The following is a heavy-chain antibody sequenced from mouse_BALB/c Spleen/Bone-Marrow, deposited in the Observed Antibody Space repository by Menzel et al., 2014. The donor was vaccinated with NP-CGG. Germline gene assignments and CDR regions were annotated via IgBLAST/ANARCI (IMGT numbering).Heavy chain of an antibody. CDR3: ARKRLTGTSYWYFDV. CDR1: GYTFTDYA. Sequence: QVQLQQSGPELVRPGVSVKTSCKGSGYTFTDYAMHWVKQSHAKSLEWIGVISTYYGNTNYNQKFKGKATMTVDKSSSTAYMELARLTSEDSATYYCARKRLTGTSYWYFDVWGAGTTVTVSS. CDR2: ISTYYGNT. D-gene: IGHD4-1*01. J-gene: IGHJ1*01. V-gene: IGHV1-67*01.